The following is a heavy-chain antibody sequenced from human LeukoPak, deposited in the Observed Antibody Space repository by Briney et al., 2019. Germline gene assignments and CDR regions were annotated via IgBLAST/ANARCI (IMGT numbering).Heavy chain of an antibody. Sequence: SETLSLTCTVSGGSISSYYWSWIRQPPGKGLEWIGYIYDTGRTNYSPSLMSRVTISLDTYNKQFSLRLTSVTAADTAMYYCASDAPGLLGYWGQGTLVTVSS. J-gene: IGHJ4*02. CDR1: GGSISSYY. V-gene: IGHV4-4*09. D-gene: IGHD3-10*01. CDR2: IYDTGRT. CDR3: ASDAPGLLGY.